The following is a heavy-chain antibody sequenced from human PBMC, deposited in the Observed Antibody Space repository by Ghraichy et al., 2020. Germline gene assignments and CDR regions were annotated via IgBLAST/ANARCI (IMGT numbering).Heavy chain of an antibody. D-gene: IGHD6-6*01. CDR3: AKLDSGIAPRPVNY. CDR2: ISGGDGNT. V-gene: IGHV3-23*01. Sequence: GGSLRLSCAASGFTFSSYAMSWVHQAPGKGLEWVSTISGGDGNTYYADSVKGRFTISRDNSRNTLYLLMNSLRAEDTAVYYCAKLDSGIAPRPVNYWGQGNLVTVSS. J-gene: IGHJ4*02. CDR1: GFTFSSYA.